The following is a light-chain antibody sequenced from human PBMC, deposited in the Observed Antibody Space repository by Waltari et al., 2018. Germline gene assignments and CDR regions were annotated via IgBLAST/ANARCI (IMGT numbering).Light chain of an antibody. CDR3: SSYTSSNTYYV. Sequence: QSALTQPASVSGSPGQSITISCTGTSSDVGGYNYVSWYQHHPGNAPKLMIYEVSNRPAGVSTCFSGSKSGNTASLTISGLQAEDEADYHCSSYTSSNTYYVFGTGTKVTVL. CDR2: EVS. V-gene: IGLV2-14*01. J-gene: IGLJ1*01. CDR1: SSDVGGYNY.